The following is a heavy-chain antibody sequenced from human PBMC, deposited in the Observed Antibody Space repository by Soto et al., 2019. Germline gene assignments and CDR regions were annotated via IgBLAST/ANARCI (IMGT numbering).Heavy chain of an antibody. CDR2: IRSKAYGGTT. Sequence: GGSLRLSCTASGFTFGDYAMSWFRQAPGKGLEWVGFIRSKAYGGTTEYAASVKGRFTISRDDSKSIAYLQMNSLKTEDTAVYYCHTVATIDFDYWGQGTLVTVSS. CDR3: HTVATIDFDY. V-gene: IGHV3-49*03. CDR1: GFTFGDYA. D-gene: IGHD5-12*01. J-gene: IGHJ4*02.